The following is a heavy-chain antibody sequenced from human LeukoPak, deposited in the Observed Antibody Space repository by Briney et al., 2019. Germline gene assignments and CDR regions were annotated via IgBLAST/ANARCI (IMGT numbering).Heavy chain of an antibody. CDR1: GWSFSSYW. J-gene: IGHJ4*02. Sequence: PGGSLRLSCAVSGWSFSSYWMSWVRQVPGKGLEWVSSINEVGSDTRYADSVRGRFTISRGNAKNSLYLQMNSLTVEDTATYYCAGEPRQLAYWGQGTLVTVSS. V-gene: IGHV3-7*03. D-gene: IGHD6-6*01. CDR2: INEVGSDT. CDR3: AGEPRQLAY.